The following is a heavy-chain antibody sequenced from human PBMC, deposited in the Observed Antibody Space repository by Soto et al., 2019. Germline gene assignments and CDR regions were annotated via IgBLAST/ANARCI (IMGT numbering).Heavy chain of an antibody. CDR1: GGSISSSSYY. CDR3: ARVREEITIFGVVITTHFDY. D-gene: IGHD3-3*01. V-gene: IGHV4-39*01. J-gene: IGHJ4*02. Sequence: SETLSLTCTVSGGSISSSSYYWGWIRQPPGKGLEWIGSIYYSGSTYYNPSLKSRVTISVDTSKNQFSLKLSSVTAADTAVYYCARVREEITIFGVVITTHFDYWGQGTLVTVSS. CDR2: IYYSGST.